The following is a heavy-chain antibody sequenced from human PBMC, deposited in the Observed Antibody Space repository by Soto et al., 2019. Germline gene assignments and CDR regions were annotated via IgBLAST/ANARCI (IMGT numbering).Heavy chain of an antibody. V-gene: IGHV4-38-2*01. J-gene: IGHJ6*02. D-gene: IGHD3-10*01. CDR3: ARSGDTMVRGVIIFHYYAMDV. Sequence: PSETLSLTCAVSGYSISSCYYWGGIRQSPGKGLEWILSMYRDGKTYYNPSLKSRVTISGDTSKNQFSLKLTSVTAADTAVYYCARSGDTMVRGVIIFHYYAMDVWGQGTTVTVSS. CDR1: GYSISSCYY. CDR2: MYRDGKT.